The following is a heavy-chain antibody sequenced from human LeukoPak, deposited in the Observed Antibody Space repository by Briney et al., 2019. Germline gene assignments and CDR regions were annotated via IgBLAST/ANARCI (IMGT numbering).Heavy chain of an antibody. Sequence: PSETLSLTCTVSGGSISSGAYYWGWIRQPPGKGLEWIGYIYYSGSTNDNPSLKSRVTISVDTSKNQFSLKLSSVTAADTAVYYCARIEYFVFDYWGQGTLVTVSS. D-gene: IGHD6-6*01. CDR2: IYYSGST. CDR1: GGSISSGAYY. V-gene: IGHV4-61*08. CDR3: ARIEYFVFDY. J-gene: IGHJ4*02.